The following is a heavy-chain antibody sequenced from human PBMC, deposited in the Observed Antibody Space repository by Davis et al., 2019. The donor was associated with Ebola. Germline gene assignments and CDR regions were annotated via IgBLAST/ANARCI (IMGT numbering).Heavy chain of an antibody. Sequence: SETLSLTCTVSGGSISSGGYYWSWIRQHPGKGLEWIGYIYYSGSTYYNPSLKSRVTISVDTSKNQFSLKLSSVTAADTAVYYCATTSSSWYGLDYWGQGTLVTVSS. J-gene: IGHJ4*02. CDR1: GGSISSGGYY. CDR3: ATTSSSWYGLDY. V-gene: IGHV4-31*03. CDR2: IYYSGST. D-gene: IGHD6-13*01.